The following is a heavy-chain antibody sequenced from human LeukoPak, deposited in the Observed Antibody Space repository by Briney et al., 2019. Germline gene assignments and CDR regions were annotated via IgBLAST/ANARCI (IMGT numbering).Heavy chain of an antibody. V-gene: IGHV4-59*01. D-gene: IGHD4-11*01. J-gene: IGHJ4*02. CDR1: GGSITSYY. CDR2: IYYSGST. CDR3: ARYSRGFGY. Sequence: SETLSLTCSVSGGSITSYYWSWIRQPPGKGLEWIGNIYYSGSTNYNPSLKSRVTISVDTSKNQFSLRLSSVTAADTAVYYCARYSRGFGYWGQGTLVTVSS.